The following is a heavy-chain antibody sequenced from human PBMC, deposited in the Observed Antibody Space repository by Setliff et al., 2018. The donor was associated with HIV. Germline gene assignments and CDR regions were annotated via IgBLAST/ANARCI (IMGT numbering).Heavy chain of an antibody. Sequence: GGSLRLSCAASGFTFSSYGMHWVRQAPGKGLEWVANIKEDGSEKYYVDSVKGRFTISRDNAKNSPYLQMNSLRAEDTAVYYCARPNYYDSSGSFDNWGQGTLVTVSS. D-gene: IGHD3-22*01. CDR3: ARPNYYDSSGSFDN. V-gene: IGHV3-7*01. CDR2: IKEDGSEK. J-gene: IGHJ4*02. CDR1: GFTFSSYG.